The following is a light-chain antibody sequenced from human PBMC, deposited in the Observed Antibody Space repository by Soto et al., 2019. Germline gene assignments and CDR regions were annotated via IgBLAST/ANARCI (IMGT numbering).Light chain of an antibody. Sequence: DIVMTQSPDFLAVSLGERATITCKSSQTVLYRSSNKSYLAWYQQKPGQAPRLLIYGASSRATGIPDRFSGSGSGTDFSLTISRLEPEDFAVYYCQQYGSSPITFGQGTRVENK. CDR3: QQYGSSPIT. V-gene: IGKV3-20*01. J-gene: IGKJ5*01. CDR1: QTVLYRSSNKSY. CDR2: GAS.